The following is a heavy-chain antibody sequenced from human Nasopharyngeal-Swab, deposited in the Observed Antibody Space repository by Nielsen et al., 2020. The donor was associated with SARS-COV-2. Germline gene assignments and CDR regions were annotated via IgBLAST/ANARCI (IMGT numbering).Heavy chain of an antibody. Sequence: GESLKISCASSGFTFSYSALYLVRHAPRKLLEFVLVIPRSCGSTYSADSVKGRFSISRDNSNNTLYLQMNILRAEDTDVYFCARALPGGNEIWYFELWGRGTLVTGSS. CDR3: ARALPGGNEIWYFEL. J-gene: IGHJ2*01. V-gene: IGHV3-23*01. CDR1: GFTFSYSA. CDR2: IPRSCGST. D-gene: IGHD4-23*01.